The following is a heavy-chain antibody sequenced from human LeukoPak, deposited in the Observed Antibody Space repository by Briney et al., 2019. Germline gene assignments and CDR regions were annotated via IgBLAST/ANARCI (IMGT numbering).Heavy chain of an antibody. Sequence: SETLSLTCTVSGGSLSSGDYYWRWIRQPPGTGLEWIGYIYYSGSTYYNPSLKSRVTISVDTSKNQFSLKLSSVTAADTAVYYCARAKLGYCSSTSCYYCWFDPWGQGTLVTVSS. V-gene: IGHV4-30-4*01. D-gene: IGHD2-2*01. CDR2: IYYSGST. J-gene: IGHJ5*02. CDR3: ARAKLGYCSSTSCYYCWFDP. CDR1: GGSLSSGDYY.